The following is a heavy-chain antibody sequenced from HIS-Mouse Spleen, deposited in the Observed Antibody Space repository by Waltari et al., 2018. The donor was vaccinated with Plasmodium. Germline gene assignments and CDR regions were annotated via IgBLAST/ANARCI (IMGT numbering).Heavy chain of an antibody. J-gene: IGHJ4*02. CDR1: GFTVGSNY. Sequence: EVQLVESGGGLVQPGGSLRLSCAASGFTVGSNYMSWVREAPGKGLEWVSGIYSGGSTYSADAVKGKCTISRDNSKDTLDLQMNSLRAEDTAVYYWARDFGIAAAGKDYWGQGTLVTVAS. V-gene: IGHV3-66*01. CDR2: IYSGGST. CDR3: ARDFGIAAAGKDY. D-gene: IGHD6-13*01.